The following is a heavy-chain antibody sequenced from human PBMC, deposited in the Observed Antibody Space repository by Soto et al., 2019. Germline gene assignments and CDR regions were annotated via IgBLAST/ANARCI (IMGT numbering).Heavy chain of an antibody. D-gene: IGHD5-12*01. CDR1: GFTFSSYA. CDR3: AKDRGKNSGYDVPFDY. CDR2: ISGSGGST. V-gene: IGHV3-23*01. Sequence: GGSLRLSCAASGFTFSSYAMSWVRQAPGKGLEWVSAISGSGGSTYYADSVKGRFTISRDNSKNTLYLQMNSLRAEDTAVYYCAKDRGKNSGYDVPFDYWGQGTLVTVSS. J-gene: IGHJ4*02.